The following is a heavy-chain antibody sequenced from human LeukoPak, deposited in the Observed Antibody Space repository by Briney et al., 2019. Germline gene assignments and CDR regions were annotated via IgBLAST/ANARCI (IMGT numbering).Heavy chain of an antibody. V-gene: IGHV4-59*01. D-gene: IGHD6-19*01. Sequence: SETLSLTCTVSGGSISRYYWSWIRQPPGKGLEWIGYIYYSGSTNYNPSLKSRVTISVDTSKNQFSLKLSSVTAADTAVYYCARRDSSGWYEVDYWGQGTLVTVSS. CDR3: ARRDSSGWYEVDY. J-gene: IGHJ4*02. CDR2: IYYSGST. CDR1: GGSISRYY.